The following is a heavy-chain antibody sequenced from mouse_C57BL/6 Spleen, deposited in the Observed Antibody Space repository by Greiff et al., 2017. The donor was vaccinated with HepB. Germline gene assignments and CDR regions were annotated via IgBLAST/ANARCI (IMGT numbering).Heavy chain of an antibody. CDR1: GFNIKDYY. CDR2: IDPEDGET. Sequence: EVQLQESGAELVKPGASVKLSCTASGFNIKDYYMHWVKQRTEQGLEWIGRIDPEDGETKYAPKFQGKATITADTSSNTAYLQLSSLTSEDTAVYYCARSPLTVVATGYFDVWGTGTTVTVSS. J-gene: IGHJ1*03. V-gene: IGHV14-2*01. D-gene: IGHD1-1*01. CDR3: ARSPLTVVATGYFDV.